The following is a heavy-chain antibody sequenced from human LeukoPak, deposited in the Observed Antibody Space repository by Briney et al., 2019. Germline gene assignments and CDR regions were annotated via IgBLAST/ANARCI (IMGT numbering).Heavy chain of an antibody. CDR1: GYTFTSYG. J-gene: IGHJ4*02. D-gene: IGHD2-15*01. CDR3: ARLEDIVATL. Sequence: ASVKVSCKASGYTFTSYGISWVRQAPGQGREWMGWISAYNGNTNYAQKLQGRVTITTDTSTSTAHMELRSLRSDDTAVYYCARLEDIVATLWGQGTLVTVSS. V-gene: IGHV1-18*04. CDR2: ISAYNGNT.